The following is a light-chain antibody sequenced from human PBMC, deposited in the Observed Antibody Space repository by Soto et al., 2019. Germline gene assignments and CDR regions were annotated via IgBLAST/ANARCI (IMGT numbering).Light chain of an antibody. V-gene: IGKV3-20*01. J-gene: IGKJ4*01. CDR1: HNVNTNY. CDR3: QQYGTSPLLT. Sequence: EIVLTQSPDTLSLSPGERATLSCRASHNVNTNYLAWFQQKPGQSPRLLIYSTSNRATGIPDRFSGSGSWTNFALTTSRLEHEDFAVYYCQQYGTSPLLTFAGGTRVEIK. CDR2: STS.